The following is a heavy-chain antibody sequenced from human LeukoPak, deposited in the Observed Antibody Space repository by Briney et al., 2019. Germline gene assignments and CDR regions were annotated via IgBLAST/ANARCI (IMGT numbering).Heavy chain of an antibody. CDR3: ARTYYYGSPHWYFDL. Sequence: SETLSLTCTVSGGSISSSSYYWSWIRQPPGKGLEWIGYIYYSGSTNYNPSLKSRVTISVDTSKNQFSLKLSSVTAADTAVYYCARTYYYGSPHWYFDLWGRGTLVTVSS. CDR1: GGSISSSSYY. CDR2: IYYSGST. D-gene: IGHD3-10*01. J-gene: IGHJ2*01. V-gene: IGHV4-61*01.